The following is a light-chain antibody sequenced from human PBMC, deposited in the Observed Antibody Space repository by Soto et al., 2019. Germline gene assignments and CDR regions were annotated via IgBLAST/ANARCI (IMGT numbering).Light chain of an antibody. CDR2: HAS. J-gene: IGKJ1*01. CDR1: RSISTW. V-gene: IGKV1-5*01. CDR3: QQYHFFWT. Sequence: DIQMTQSPSTLSASVGDRVTVTCRASRSISTWLAWYQQKPGNAPKLLLHHASILESGVPSRFSGSGSGTEFTLTISSLQPDDFATYYCQQYHFFWTFGQGTKVEIQ.